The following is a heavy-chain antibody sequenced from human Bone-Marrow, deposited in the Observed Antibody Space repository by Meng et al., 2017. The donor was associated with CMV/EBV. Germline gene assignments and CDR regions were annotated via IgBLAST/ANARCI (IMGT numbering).Heavy chain of an antibody. CDR3: ARHSSSWWRFDP. D-gene: IGHD6-13*01. Sequence: CTVSGGSISSSSYYWGWIRQPPGKGLEWIGSIYYSGSTYYNPSLKSRVTISVDTFKNQFSLKLSSVTAADTAVYYCARHSSSWWRFDPWGQGTLVTVSS. CDR2: IYYSGST. V-gene: IGHV4-39*01. J-gene: IGHJ5*02. CDR1: GGSISSSSYY.